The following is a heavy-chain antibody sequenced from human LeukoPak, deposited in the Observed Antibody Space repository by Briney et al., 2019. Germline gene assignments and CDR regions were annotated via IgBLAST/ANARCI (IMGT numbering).Heavy chain of an antibody. V-gene: IGHV5-51*01. CDR2: IYPGDSDI. J-gene: IGHJ4*02. CDR3: ARQSHYGDYGLGYFDD. D-gene: IGHD4-17*01. CDR1: GYSFTSYW. Sequence: GESLKISCKGSGYSFTSYWIGWVRQKPGKGLEWMGIIYPGDSDIRYSPSFQGQVTISADKSISTAYLQWSSLNASDTAMYYCARQSHYGDYGLGYFDDWGQGTLVTVSS.